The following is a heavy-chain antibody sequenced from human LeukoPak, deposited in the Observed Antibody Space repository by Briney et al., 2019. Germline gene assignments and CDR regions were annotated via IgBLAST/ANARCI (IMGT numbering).Heavy chain of an antibody. CDR2: IRFDGSNT. D-gene: IGHD1-26*01. CDR3: AKDFASEEWELPNIEGGYFDY. CDR1: GFTFSSYG. Sequence: GGSLRLSCAASGFTFSSYGMHWVRQAPGKGLEWVSFIRFDGSNTYYADSVKGRFTISRDNSKNTLYLQMNSLRAEDTAVYYCAKDFASEEWELPNIEGGYFDYWGQGTLVTVSS. J-gene: IGHJ4*02. V-gene: IGHV3-30*02.